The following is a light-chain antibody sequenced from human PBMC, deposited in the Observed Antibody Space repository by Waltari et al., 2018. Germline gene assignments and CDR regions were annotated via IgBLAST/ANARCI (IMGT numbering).Light chain of an antibody. Sequence: QSALTQPASVSGSPGQSITIPCSNPSPSPGTYNLVSWYQLRPGKAPKLVIYEVSERPSGVSNRFSGSKSGDTASLTISGLQAEDEADYYCCSFAGSSTSFGTGTTVTVL. CDR2: EVS. V-gene: IGLV2-23*02. J-gene: IGLJ1*01. CDR1: SPSPGTYNL. CDR3: CSFAGSSTS.